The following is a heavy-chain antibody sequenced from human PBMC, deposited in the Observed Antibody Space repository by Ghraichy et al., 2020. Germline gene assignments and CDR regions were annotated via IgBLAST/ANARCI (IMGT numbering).Heavy chain of an antibody. CDR3: TTDGKYSSSAEFWFDP. J-gene: IGHJ5*02. D-gene: IGHD6-6*01. Sequence: GGSLRLSCAVSGFTFINAWMTWVRQAPGKRLEWVGRIKSKTDGGTTDYAAPVKGRFIISRDDSKNTMYLQMNSLKTEDTAVYYCTTDGKYSSSAEFWFDPWGQGTLVTVSS. CDR1: GFTFINAW. V-gene: IGHV3-15*01. CDR2: IKSKTDGGTT.